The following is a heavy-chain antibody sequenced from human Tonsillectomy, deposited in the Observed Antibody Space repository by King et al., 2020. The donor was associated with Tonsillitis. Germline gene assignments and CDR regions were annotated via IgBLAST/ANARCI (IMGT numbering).Heavy chain of an antibody. CDR1: GFTFSSYG. CDR3: ARGSGGHYFDY. Sequence: VQLVESGGGVVQPGRSLRLSCAASGFTFSSYGMHWVRQAPGKGLEWVAVIWYDGSNKYYADSVKGRFTISRDNSKNTLYLQMNSLRAEDTAVYYFARGSGGHYFDYWGQGTLVTVSS. V-gene: IGHV3-33*08. CDR2: IWYDGSNK. D-gene: IGHD6-19*01. J-gene: IGHJ4*02.